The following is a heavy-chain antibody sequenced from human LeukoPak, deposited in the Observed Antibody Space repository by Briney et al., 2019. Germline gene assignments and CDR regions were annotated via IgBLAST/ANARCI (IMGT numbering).Heavy chain of an antibody. V-gene: IGHV3-23*01. D-gene: IGHD2-15*01. CDR2: IYGSGGST. Sequence: PGGSLRLSCAASGFTFSSYAMNWVRQLPGKGLEWVSAIYGSGGSTYYADSVKGRFTISRDNSKNTLYLQMNSLRVEDTAVYYCAKGVAIATWVWFDPWGQGTLVTVSS. CDR3: AKGVAIATWVWFDP. CDR1: GFTFSSYA. J-gene: IGHJ5*02.